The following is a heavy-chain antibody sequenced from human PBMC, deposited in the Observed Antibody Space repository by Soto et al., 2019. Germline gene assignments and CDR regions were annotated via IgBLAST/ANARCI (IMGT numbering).Heavy chain of an antibody. CDR1: GFSLSTSGVG. Sequence: QITWKESGPTLVKPTQTLTLTCTFSGFSLSTSGVGVGWIRQPPGKALEWLALIYWDDDKRYSPSLKSRITFTTDTSKNQVVLTMTNMDPVDTATYYCAHSLVLNYDILTSYMDVWGQGTTVTVSS. CDR3: AHSLVLNYDILTSYMDV. D-gene: IGHD3-9*01. J-gene: IGHJ6*02. V-gene: IGHV2-5*02. CDR2: IYWDDDK.